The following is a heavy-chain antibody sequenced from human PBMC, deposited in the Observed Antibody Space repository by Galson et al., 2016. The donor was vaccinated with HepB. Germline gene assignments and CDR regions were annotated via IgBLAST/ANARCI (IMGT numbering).Heavy chain of an antibody. D-gene: IGHD2-15*01. CDR2: IKQDGSQE. CDR3: LADTYDFDL. J-gene: IGHJ3*01. Sequence: SLRLSCAASGFTISNLWMNWVRQAPGKGLEWVANIKQDGSQENYVDSVKGRFTISRDNAKNSLYLQMDSLRVEDTAVYYCLADTYDFDLWGQRTMVSVSS. V-gene: IGHV3-7*01. CDR1: GFTISNLW.